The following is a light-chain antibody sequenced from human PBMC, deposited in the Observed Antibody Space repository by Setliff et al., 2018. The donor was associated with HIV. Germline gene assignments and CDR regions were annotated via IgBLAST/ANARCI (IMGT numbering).Light chain of an antibody. Sequence: QSAQTQPPSASGSPGQSVTISCTGTSSDVGGYNYVSWYQQHPGKAPKVMIYEVNKRPSGVPDRFSGSKSGNTASLTVSGLQADDEADYYCSSYAGGNNMVFGGGTKVTVL. CDR3: SSYAGGNNMV. CDR1: SSDVGGYNY. J-gene: IGLJ3*02. CDR2: EVN. V-gene: IGLV2-8*01.